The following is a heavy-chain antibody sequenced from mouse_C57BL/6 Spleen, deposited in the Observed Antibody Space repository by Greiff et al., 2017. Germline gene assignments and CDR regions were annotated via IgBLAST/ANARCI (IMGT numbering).Heavy chain of an antibody. J-gene: IGHJ2*01. D-gene: IGHD1-1*01. Sequence: VKLVESGAELVKPGASVKMSCKASGYAFSSYWMNWVKQRPGKGLEWIGQIYPGDGDTNYNGKFKGKATLTADKSSSTAYMQLIRLPSEDSAVYFCARGPDYCGSTFGYWGPATTLTVSS. CDR3: ARGPDYCGSTFGY. CDR1: GYAFSSYW. CDR2: IYPGDGDT. V-gene: IGHV1-80*01.